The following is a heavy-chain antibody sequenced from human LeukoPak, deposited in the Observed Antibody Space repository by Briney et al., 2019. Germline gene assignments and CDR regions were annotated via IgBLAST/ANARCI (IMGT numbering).Heavy chain of an antibody. D-gene: IGHD5-12*01. CDR1: GGSISSSSNY. CDR3: ARANLAFDY. V-gene: IGHV4-39*07. CDR2: IYYSGST. Sequence: SETLSLTCSVSGGSISSSSNYWGWIRQPPGKGLEWIGSIYYSGSTNYNPSLKSRVTISVDTSKNQFSLKLSSVTAADTAVYYCARANLAFDYWGQGTLVTVSS. J-gene: IGHJ4*02.